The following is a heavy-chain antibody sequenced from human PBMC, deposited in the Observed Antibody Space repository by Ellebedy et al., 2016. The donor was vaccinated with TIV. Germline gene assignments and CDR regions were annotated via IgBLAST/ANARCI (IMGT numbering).Heavy chain of an antibody. CDR3: ERHGVRSNVAWFDP. CDR1: GHSFDSYW. Sequence: KVSCKGSGHSFDSYWIVWVRHMPGKGLEWLGIIYPPDSDTKYSQSFQGQVTISVDKSISTAYLQWSSLKASDTAMYYCERHGVRSNVAWFDPWGQGTLVTVSS. D-gene: IGHD2-8*01. CDR2: IYPPDSDT. J-gene: IGHJ5*02. V-gene: IGHV5-51*01.